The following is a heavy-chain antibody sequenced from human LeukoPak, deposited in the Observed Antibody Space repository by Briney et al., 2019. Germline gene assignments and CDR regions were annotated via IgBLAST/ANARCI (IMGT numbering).Heavy chain of an antibody. Sequence: PGGSLRLSCAASGFTFDDYAVHWVRQAPGKGLEWVSGISWNSGSIDYADSVKGRFTISRDNAKNSLYLQMNSLRAEDTALYYCAHGGSGNFDYWGQGTLVTVSS. CDR3: AHGGSGNFDY. CDR2: ISWNSGSI. D-gene: IGHD3-10*01. CDR1: GFTFDDYA. J-gene: IGHJ4*02. V-gene: IGHV3-9*01.